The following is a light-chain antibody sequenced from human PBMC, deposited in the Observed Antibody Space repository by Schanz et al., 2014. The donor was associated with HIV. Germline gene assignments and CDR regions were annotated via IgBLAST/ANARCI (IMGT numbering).Light chain of an antibody. CDR2: ATS. Sequence: EIVLTQSPGSLSLSPGGRATLSCGASQRLSSSYLAWYQQKRDQPPRLVIYATSTRAAGIPDRFSGTGSGTDFTLTISRLEPEDFAVYYCQHFGRPPYTFGQGTKLEIK. CDR3: QHFGRPPYT. CDR1: QRLSSSY. V-gene: IGKV3-20*01. J-gene: IGKJ2*01.